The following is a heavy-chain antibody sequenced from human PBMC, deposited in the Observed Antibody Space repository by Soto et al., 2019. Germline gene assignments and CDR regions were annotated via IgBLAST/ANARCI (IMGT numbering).Heavy chain of an antibody. V-gene: IGHV1-24*01. CDR3: ATDHPATAIIFAY. CDR2: FDPEDGET. J-gene: IGHJ4*02. CDR1: S. D-gene: IGHD2-2*02. Sequence: SLRWPRHDTGKGLEWMGGFDPEDGETIYAQKFQGRVTMTEDTSTDTAYMELSSLRSEDTAVYYCATDHPATAIIFAYWGQGTPVIVSS.